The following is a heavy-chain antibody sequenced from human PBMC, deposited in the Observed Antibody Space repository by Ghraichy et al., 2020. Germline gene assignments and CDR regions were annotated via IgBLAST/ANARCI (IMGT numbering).Heavy chain of an antibody. D-gene: IGHD3-22*01. Sequence: SETLSLTCTVSGGSISSCYWCWVRQPPGKGLEWIGYIYYSGSTNYNSSLKSRVTISVDTSTNQFSLKLSSVTAADTAVYYCARHRATLIVVVDAFDIWCQGTMVTVSS. CDR3: ARHRATLIVVVDAFDI. J-gene: IGHJ3*02. CDR2: IYYSGST. V-gene: IGHV4-59*08. CDR1: GGSISSCY.